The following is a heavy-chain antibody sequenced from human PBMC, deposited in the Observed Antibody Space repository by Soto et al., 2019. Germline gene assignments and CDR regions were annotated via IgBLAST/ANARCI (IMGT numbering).Heavy chain of an antibody. Sequence: GESLKISCKGSGYSFTSYWIGWVRQMPGKGLEWMGVIYPGDSDTRYSPSFQGQVTISADKSISTAYLQWSSLKASDTAMYYCARAYYYGSGSLNYYGLDVWGKGTTVPVSS. CDR3: ARAYYYGSGSLNYYGLDV. D-gene: IGHD3-10*01. CDR1: GYSFTSYW. V-gene: IGHV5-51*01. CDR2: IYPGDSDT. J-gene: IGHJ6*04.